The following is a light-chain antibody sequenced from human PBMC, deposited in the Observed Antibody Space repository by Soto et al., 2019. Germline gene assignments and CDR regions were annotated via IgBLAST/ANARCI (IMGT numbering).Light chain of an antibody. CDR2: DNS. Sequence: QSVLTQPPSMSAAPGQKVTISCSGSYSNVGNNFVSWYQQFPGTAPKLLIFDNSQRPSGIPDRFFGSKSGSSATLGITGPQTGDEAVYYCATWDTRRSAVVFGGGTKVTVL. J-gene: IGLJ2*01. CDR1: YSNVGNNF. CDR3: ATWDTRRSAVV. V-gene: IGLV1-51*01.